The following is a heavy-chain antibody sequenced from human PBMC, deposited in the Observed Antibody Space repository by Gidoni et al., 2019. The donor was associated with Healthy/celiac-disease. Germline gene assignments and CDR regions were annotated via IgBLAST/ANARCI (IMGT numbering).Heavy chain of an antibody. D-gene: IGHD2-2*01. CDR1: GFPFRSYG. Sequence: QVQLLESGGGVVQPGRSLRLSCAASGFPFRSYGMHWVRQGPGKGLEWVAVISYDGSNKYYADSVKGRFTIARDNSKNTLYLQMNSLRAEDTAVYYCAKDGIVVVPAAYFDYWGQGTLVTVAS. CDR2: ISYDGSNK. J-gene: IGHJ4*02. V-gene: IGHV3-30*18. CDR3: AKDGIVVVPAAYFDY.